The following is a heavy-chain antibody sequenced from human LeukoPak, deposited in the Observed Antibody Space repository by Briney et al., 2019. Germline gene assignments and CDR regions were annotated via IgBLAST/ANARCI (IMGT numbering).Heavy chain of an antibody. D-gene: IGHD3-10*01. CDR1: GFTFSTYR. Sequence: GGSLRLSCAASGFTFSTYRITWVRQAPGKGLEWVANIKQDGSEKYYVDSVKGRFTISRDNADNSLYLQMNSLRDEDTAMYYCARAGPGEFDYWGQGTLVTVSS. CDR2: IKQDGSEK. J-gene: IGHJ4*02. CDR3: ARAGPGEFDY. V-gene: IGHV3-7*04.